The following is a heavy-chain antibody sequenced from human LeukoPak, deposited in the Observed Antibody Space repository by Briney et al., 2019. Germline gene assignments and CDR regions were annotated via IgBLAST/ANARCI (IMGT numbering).Heavy chain of an antibody. CDR1: GFTFSSYA. CDR3: ARDVDDILTGYYQTRSYYYYGMDV. CDR2: ISYDGSNK. Sequence: PGRSLRLSCAASGFTFSSYAMHWVRQAPGKGLEWVAVISYDGSNKYYADSVKGRFTISRDNSKNTLYLQMNSLRAEDTAVYYCARDVDDILTGYYQTRSYYYYGMDVWGQGTTVTVSS. J-gene: IGHJ6*02. D-gene: IGHD3-9*01. V-gene: IGHV3-30*04.